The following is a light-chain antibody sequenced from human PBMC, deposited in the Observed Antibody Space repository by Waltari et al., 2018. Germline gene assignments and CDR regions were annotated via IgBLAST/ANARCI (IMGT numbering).Light chain of an antibody. V-gene: IGKV4-1*01. CDR2: WAS. CDR3: QQCYTFPYT. Sequence: DIVLTQSPDSLAVSLGERATINCKSSQSVVFSSNNKNYLAWYQQKPGQPPKLLITWASTRESGVPDRFSGSGSGTDFTLTTSSLQAEDVAVYYCQQCYTFPYTFGQGTKLEIK. J-gene: IGKJ2*01. CDR1: QSVVFSSNNKNY.